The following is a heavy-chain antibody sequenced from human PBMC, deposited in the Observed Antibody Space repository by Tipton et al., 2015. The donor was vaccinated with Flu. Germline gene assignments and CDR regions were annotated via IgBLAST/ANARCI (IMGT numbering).Heavy chain of an antibody. J-gene: IGHJ5*02. CDR3: VRHDWFAP. Sequence: SLRLSCAVSGFAVSSDYMSWVRQAPGKGLEWVSVIYSGGSTYYADSVKGRFTISRDNSKNTLYLQMNNLRVEDTAVYYCVRHDWFAPWGQGTLVTASS. CDR2: IYSGGST. CDR1: GFAVSSDY. V-gene: IGHV3-66*01.